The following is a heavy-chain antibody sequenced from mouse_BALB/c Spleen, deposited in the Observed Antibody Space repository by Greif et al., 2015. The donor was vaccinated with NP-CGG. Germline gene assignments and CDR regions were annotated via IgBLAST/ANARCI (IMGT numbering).Heavy chain of an antibody. CDR2: IYPGNGDT. CDR3: ALMITAAWFAY. Sequence: QVQLQQSGAELVKPGASVKMSCKASGYTFTSYNMHWVKQTPGQGLEWIGAIYPGNGDTSYNQKFKGKATLTADKSSSTAYMQLSSLTSEDSAVYYCALMITAAWFAYWGQGTLVTVSA. V-gene: IGHV1-12*01. D-gene: IGHD2-4*01. J-gene: IGHJ3*01. CDR1: GYTFTSYN.